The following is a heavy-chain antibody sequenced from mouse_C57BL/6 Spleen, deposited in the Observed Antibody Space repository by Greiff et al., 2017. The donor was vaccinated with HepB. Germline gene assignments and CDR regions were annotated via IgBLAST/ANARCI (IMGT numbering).Heavy chain of an antibody. CDR1: GFTFSSYG. Sequence: DVMLVESGGDLVKPGGSLKLSCAASGFTFSSYGMSWVRQTPDKRLEWVATISSGGSYTYYPDSVKGRFTISRDNAKNTLYLQMSSLKSEDTAMYYCARHDLLFDYWGQGTTLTVSS. J-gene: IGHJ2*01. V-gene: IGHV5-6*02. CDR2: ISSGGSYT. CDR3: ARHDLLFDY. D-gene: IGHD2-10*01.